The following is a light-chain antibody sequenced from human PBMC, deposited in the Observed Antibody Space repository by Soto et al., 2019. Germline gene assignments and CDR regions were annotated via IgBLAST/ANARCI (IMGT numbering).Light chain of an antibody. CDR3: CSYAGSSLMV. V-gene: IGLV2-11*01. CDR1: SSDIGAYNS. Sequence: QSVLTQPLSVSESPGQSVAISCTGTSSDIGAYNSVSWYQQHPGKAPKLVISDVRKRPSGVPDRFSGSKSGNTASLTISGLQAEDEADYYCCSYAGSSLMVFGTGTKVTVL. CDR2: DVR. J-gene: IGLJ1*01.